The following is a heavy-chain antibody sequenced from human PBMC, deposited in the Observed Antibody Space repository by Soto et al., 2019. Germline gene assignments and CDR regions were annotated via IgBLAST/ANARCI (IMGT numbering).Heavy chain of an antibody. V-gene: IGHV3-74*01. Sequence: ETLRLSCAASGFNLGSYWMHWVRQAPGKGLVWVSRINDYGTTINYAESVEGRFTISRDDAKSEVYLQMNNLRAEDTAVYYCARGGLEPFDYWGQGALVTVSS. CDR3: ARGGLEPFDY. J-gene: IGHJ4*02. CDR2: INDYGTTI. CDR1: GFNLGSYW. D-gene: IGHD1-1*01.